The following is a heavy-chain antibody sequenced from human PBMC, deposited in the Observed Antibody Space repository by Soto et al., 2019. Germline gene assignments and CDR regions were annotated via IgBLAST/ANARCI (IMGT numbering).Heavy chain of an antibody. D-gene: IGHD2-15*01. Sequence: PSEPLSLTCIISGDSTSNYYWSWIRQSPGKGLEWIGYISYSGNTNYNPSLKSRVTISVDTSKDQLSLKVTSVTAADTAMYYCAGLRGKRGSPFEDWGQGTQVT. CDR2: ISYSGNT. CDR3: AGLRGKRGSPFED. J-gene: IGHJ4*02. CDR1: GDSTSNYY. V-gene: IGHV4-59*01.